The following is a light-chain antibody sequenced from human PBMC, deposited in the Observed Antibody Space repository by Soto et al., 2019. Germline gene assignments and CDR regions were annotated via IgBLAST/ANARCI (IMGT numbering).Light chain of an antibody. CDR1: QSISSSY. V-gene: IGKV3-20*01. J-gene: IGKJ3*01. CDR2: GAS. CDR3: QQYGSSPPFT. Sequence: EIVLTQSPGTLSLSPGERATLSCRASQSISSSYLAWYQQKPGQAPRLLIYGASSRATGIPDRFSSSGSGTDFTLTISRLEPEYFALYYCQQYGSSPPFTLDPGTKVHIK.